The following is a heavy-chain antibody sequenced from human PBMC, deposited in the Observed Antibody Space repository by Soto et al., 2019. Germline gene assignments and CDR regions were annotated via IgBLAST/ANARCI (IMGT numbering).Heavy chain of an antibody. V-gene: IGHV1-69*01. D-gene: IGHD2-8*02. CDR1: GGAISIYV. J-gene: IGHJ6*02. Sequence: AASLKGYWETSGGAISIYVFSRGRQTPGQGPEWIGGIIPILTTPNYAQKFQGRVTIVADESTTTVYMELSSLKFEDTAVYYCATSVGIAPTGEDGMDVWGQGSSVTGSS. CDR3: ATSVGIAPTGEDGMDV. CDR2: IIPILTTP.